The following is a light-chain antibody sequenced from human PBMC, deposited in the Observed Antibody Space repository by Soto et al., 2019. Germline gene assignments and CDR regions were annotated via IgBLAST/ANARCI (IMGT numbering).Light chain of an antibody. J-gene: IGKJ1*01. CDR2: DKS. V-gene: IGKV3-15*01. CDR1: QSVNHN. Sequence: DRVMTQSPDTLSASPGERVSLSCRASQSVNHNLAWYQQKPGQAPRLLIFDKSSRAPGVPARFSGSGTGTDFTLTISRLEPEDFAVYYCQQYGSLSWTFGQGTMV. CDR3: QQYGSLSWT.